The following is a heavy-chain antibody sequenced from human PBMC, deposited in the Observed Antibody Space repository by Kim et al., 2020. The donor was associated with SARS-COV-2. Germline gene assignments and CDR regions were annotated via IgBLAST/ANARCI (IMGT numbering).Heavy chain of an antibody. J-gene: IGHJ4*02. CDR3: TRGRYGGF. D-gene: IGHD3-16*01. CDR2: STI. V-gene: IGHV3-48*03. Sequence: STIYYADSVRGRFTSSRDSAKNSLYLQMNSLRAEETAVYYCTRGRYGGFWGQGTLVTVSS.